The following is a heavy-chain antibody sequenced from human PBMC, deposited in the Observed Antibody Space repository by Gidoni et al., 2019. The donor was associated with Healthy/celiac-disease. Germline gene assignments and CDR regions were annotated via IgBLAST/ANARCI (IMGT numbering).Heavy chain of an antibody. CDR1: GFTFSSYA. CDR3: AKDETPATIPYYFDY. CDR2: ISGSGGST. Sequence: EVQLLESGGGLVQPGGSLRLSCADSGFTFSSYAMSWVRQAPGKGLEWVSAISGSGGSTYYADSVKGRFTISRDNSKNTLYLQMNSLRAEDTAVYYCAKDETPATIPYYFDYWGQGTLVTVSS. D-gene: IGHD5-12*01. J-gene: IGHJ4*02. V-gene: IGHV3-23*01.